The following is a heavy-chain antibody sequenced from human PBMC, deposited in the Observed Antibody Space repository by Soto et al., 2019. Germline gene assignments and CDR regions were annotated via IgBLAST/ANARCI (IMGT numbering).Heavy chain of an antibody. CDR1: GGSISSSSYY. V-gene: IGHV4-39*01. J-gene: IGHJ6*03. CDR3: ARTISNYYGSGSYYKVGNMDV. CDR2: FYYGGNT. D-gene: IGHD3-10*01. Sequence: QLQESGPGLVTASATLSLTCTVSGGSISSSSYYWGWLRQPPGKGLAWIATFYYGGNTYYNPPLTSRVTMSVDTSKNQFSLKLSSVTAADSGVYYCARTISNYYGSGSYYKVGNMDVWGKGTTVTVSS.